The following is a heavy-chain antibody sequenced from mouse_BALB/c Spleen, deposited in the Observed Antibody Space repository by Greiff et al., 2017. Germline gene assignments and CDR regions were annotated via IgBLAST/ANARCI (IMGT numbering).Heavy chain of an antibody. V-gene: IGHV5-6-5*01. D-gene: IGHD2-3*01. CDR1: GFTFSSYA. J-gene: IGHJ4*01. CDR3: ARGRDDGYYYAMDY. CDR2: ISSGGST. Sequence: EVKLMESGGGLVKPGGSLKLSCAASGFTFSSYAMSWVRQTPEKRLEWVASISSGGSTYYPDSVKGRFTISRDNARNILYLQMSSLRSEDTAMYYCARGRDDGYYYAMDYWGQGTSVTVSS.